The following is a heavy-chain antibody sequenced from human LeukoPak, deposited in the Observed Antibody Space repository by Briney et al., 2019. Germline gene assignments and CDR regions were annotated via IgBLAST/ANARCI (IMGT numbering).Heavy chain of an antibody. Sequence: ASVKVSCKASGGTFSSYAISWVRQAPGQGLEWMGGIIPIFGTANYAQKFQGRVTITADESTSTAYMELSSLRSEDTAVYYCAGEYYDFWSGYYFYNWFDPWGQGTLVTVSS. CDR3: AGEYYDFWSGYYFYNWFDP. D-gene: IGHD3-3*01. J-gene: IGHJ5*02. CDR1: GGTFSSYA. CDR2: IIPIFGTA. V-gene: IGHV1-69*13.